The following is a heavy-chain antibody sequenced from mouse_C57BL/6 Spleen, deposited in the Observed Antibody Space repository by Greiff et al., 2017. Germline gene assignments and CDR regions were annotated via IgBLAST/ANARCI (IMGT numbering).Heavy chain of an antibody. J-gene: IGHJ2*01. V-gene: IGHV1-82*01. CDR1: GYAFSSSW. CDR3: ARSPITTVAFDY. CDR2: IYPGDGDT. D-gene: IGHD1-1*01. Sequence: QVQLKQSGPELVKPGASVKISCKASGYAFSSSWMNWVKQRPGTGLEWIGRIYPGDGDTNYNGKFKGKATLTADKSSSTAYMQLSSLTSEDSAVYFCARSPITTVAFDYWGQGTTLTVSS.